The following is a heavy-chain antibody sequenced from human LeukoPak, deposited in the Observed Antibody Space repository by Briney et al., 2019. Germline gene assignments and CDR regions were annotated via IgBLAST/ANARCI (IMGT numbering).Heavy chain of an antibody. CDR1: GFTFSSYA. D-gene: IGHD6-19*01. V-gene: IGHV3-23*01. J-gene: IGHJ4*02. CDR3: AKGEQWLTRSPFDY. CDR2: ISGSGGST. Sequence: GGSLRLSCAASGFTFSSYAMSWVRQAPGKGLEWVSAISGSGGSTYYADSVEGRFTISRDNSKNTLYLQMNSLRAEDTAVYYCAKGEQWLTRSPFDYWGQGTLVTVSS.